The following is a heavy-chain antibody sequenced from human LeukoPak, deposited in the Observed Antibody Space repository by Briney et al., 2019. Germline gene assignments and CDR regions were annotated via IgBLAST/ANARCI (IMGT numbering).Heavy chain of an antibody. V-gene: IGHV3-30*04. CDR3: ARSDAYNKPTDY. Sequence: GRSLRLSCAASGFTFSNYVIHWVRQAPGKGLEWVAVISYDGSNKYYADSVKGRFTISRDNSKNTLYLQMNSLRAEDTAVHYCARSDAYNKPTDYWGQGTLVTVSS. J-gene: IGHJ4*02. D-gene: IGHD5-24*01. CDR2: ISYDGSNK. CDR1: GFTFSNYV.